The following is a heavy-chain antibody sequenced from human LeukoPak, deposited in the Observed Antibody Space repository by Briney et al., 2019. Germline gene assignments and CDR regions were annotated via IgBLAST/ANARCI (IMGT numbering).Heavy chain of an antibody. Sequence: GGSLRLSCAASGFTFSSYAMSWVRQAPGKGLGWVSAISGSGGSTYYADSVKGRFTISRDNSKNTPYLQMNSLGAEDTAVYYCAKWVAATPGHEFDYWGQGTLVTVSS. CDR3: AKWVAATPGHEFDY. V-gene: IGHV3-23*01. D-gene: IGHD2-15*01. CDR2: ISGSGGST. CDR1: GFTFSSYA. J-gene: IGHJ4*02.